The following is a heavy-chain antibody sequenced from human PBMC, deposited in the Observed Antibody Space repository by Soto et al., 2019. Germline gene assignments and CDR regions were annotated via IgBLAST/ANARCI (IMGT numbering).Heavy chain of an antibody. V-gene: IGHV3-48*02. J-gene: IGHJ6*02. D-gene: IGHD1-26*01. CDR3: VRDIRRVGATTYHNYGMDV. CDR2: ISSSSSTI. Sequence: PGESLKISCAASGFTFSSYSMNWVRQAPGKGLEWVSYISSSSSTIYYADSVEGRFTISRDNAKNSLYLQMNSLRDEDTAVYYCVRDIRRVGATTYHNYGMDVWGQGTTVTVSS. CDR1: GFTFSSYS.